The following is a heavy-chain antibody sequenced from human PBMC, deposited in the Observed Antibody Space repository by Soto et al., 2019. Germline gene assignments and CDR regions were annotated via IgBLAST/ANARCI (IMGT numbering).Heavy chain of an antibody. CDR1: GFTFSSYA. CDR3: AKDRIMITFGGALDAFDI. Sequence: EVQLLESGGGLVQPGGSLRLSCAASGFTFSSYAMSWVRQAPGKGLEWVSAISGSGGSTYYADSVKGRFIISRDNSKNTLYLQMNSLRAEDTAVYYCAKDRIMITFGGALDAFDIWGKGTMVTVSS. J-gene: IGHJ3*02. CDR2: ISGSGGST. D-gene: IGHD3-16*01. V-gene: IGHV3-23*01.